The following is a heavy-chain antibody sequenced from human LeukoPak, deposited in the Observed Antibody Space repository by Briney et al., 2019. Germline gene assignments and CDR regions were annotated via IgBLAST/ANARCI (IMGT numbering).Heavy chain of an antibody. J-gene: IGHJ4*02. CDR1: GYTLTELS. CDR2: FDPEDGET. V-gene: IGHV1-24*01. CDR3: STSLKWLVGDY. Sequence: GASVKVSCKVSGYTLTELSMYWVRQAPGKGLEWMGGFDPEDGETIYAQKFQGRVTMTEDTSTDTAYMQLSSLRSEDTAVYYCSTSLKWLVGDYWGQGTLVTVSS. D-gene: IGHD6-19*01.